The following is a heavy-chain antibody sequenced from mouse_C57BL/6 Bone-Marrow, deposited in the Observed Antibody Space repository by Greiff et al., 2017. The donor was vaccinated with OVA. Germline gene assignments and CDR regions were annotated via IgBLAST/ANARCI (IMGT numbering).Heavy chain of an antibody. D-gene: IGHD1-1*01. CDR2: IYPGSGST. V-gene: IGHV1-55*01. J-gene: IGHJ4*01. CDR3: EIYYYGSSYAMDY. CDR1: GYTFTSYW. Sequence: VQLQQSGAELVKPGASVKMSCKASGYTFTSYWITWVKQRPGQGLEWIGDIYPGSGSTNYNEKFKSKATLTVDTSSSTAYMQLSSLTSEDSAVYYCEIYYYGSSYAMDYWGQGTSVTVSS.